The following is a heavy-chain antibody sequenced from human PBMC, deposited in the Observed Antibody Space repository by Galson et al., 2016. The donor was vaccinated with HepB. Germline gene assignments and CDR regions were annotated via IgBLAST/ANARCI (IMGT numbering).Heavy chain of an antibody. CDR1: GFTLSKNA. CDR3: AREMDGSSGWDWAAYLGLGGMDV. J-gene: IGHJ6*02. CDR2: ISYDGSNK. Sequence: SLRLSCAASGFTLSKNAMHWVRQAPGKGLEWVALISYDGSNKYYADSVKGRFTISRDNSKNTVYLQMNSLRAEDTALYYCAREMDGSSGWDWAAYLGLGGMDVWGQGTTVTVSS. V-gene: IGHV3-30*04. D-gene: IGHD6-19*01.